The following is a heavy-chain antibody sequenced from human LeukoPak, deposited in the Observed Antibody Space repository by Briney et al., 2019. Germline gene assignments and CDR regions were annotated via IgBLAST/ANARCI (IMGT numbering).Heavy chain of an antibody. CDR1: GGSISSGDYY. D-gene: IGHD3-10*01. V-gene: IGHV4-30-4*08. CDR2: IHYSGST. Sequence: PSETLSLTCTVSGGSISSGDYYWSWIRQPPGKGLEWIGYIHYSGSTYYNPSLKSRVTISVDTSKNQFSLKLSSVTAADTAVYYCARDQGYYGSGSYLFWGQGTLVTVSS. CDR3: ARDQGYYGSGSYLF. J-gene: IGHJ4*02.